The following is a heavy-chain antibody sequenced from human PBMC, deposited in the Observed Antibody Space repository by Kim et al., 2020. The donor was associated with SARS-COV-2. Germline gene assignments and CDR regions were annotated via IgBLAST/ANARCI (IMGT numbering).Heavy chain of an antibody. D-gene: IGHD3-22*01. Sequence: GGSTYDADSVKGRFTISRDNSKNTLYLQMNSLRAEDTAVYYCAKRDSSGYWGQGTLVTVSS. V-gene: IGHV3-23*01. CDR2: GGST. CDR3: AKRDSSGY. J-gene: IGHJ4*02.